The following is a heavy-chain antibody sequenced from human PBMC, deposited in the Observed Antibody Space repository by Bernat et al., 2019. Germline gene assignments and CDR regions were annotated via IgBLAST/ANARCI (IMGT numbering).Heavy chain of an antibody. J-gene: IGHJ4*02. CDR1: GFTFSSYA. D-gene: IGHD3-16*02. CDR3: TGDDRYEYNWGSYRISYYFDY. CDR2: ISYDGSNK. Sequence: QVQLVESGGGVVQPGRSLRLSCAASGFTFSSYAMHWVRQAPGKGLEWVAVISYDGSNKYYADSVKGRFTISRDNSKNTLYLQMNSLRAEDTAVYYCTGDDRYEYNWGSYRISYYFDYWGQGTLVTVSS. V-gene: IGHV3-30*01.